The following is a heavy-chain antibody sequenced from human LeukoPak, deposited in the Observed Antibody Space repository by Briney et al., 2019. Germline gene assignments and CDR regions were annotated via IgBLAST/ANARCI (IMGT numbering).Heavy chain of an antibody. CDR2: ISGSGGST. J-gene: IGHJ5*02. Sequence: GGSLRLSCAASGFTFSSYAMSWVRQAPGKGLEWVSAISGSGGSTYYADSVKGRFTISRDNSKNTLYLQMNSLRAEDTAVYYCARMYDFWSGYYEFDPWGQGTLVTVSS. V-gene: IGHV3-23*01. CDR3: ARMYDFWSGYYEFDP. CDR1: GFTFSSYA. D-gene: IGHD3-3*01.